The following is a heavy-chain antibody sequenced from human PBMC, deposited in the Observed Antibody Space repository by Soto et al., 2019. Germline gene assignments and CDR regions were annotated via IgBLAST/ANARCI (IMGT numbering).Heavy chain of an antibody. CDR1: GGSISSGGYS. D-gene: IGHD4-17*01. CDR3: ARGGNYGDYDNWFDP. Sequence: PSETLSLTCAVSGGSISSGGYSWSWIRQPPGKGLEWIGYIYHSGSTYYNPPLKSRVTISVDRSKNQFSLKLSSVTAADTAVYYCARGGNYGDYDNWFDPWGQGTLVTVSS. J-gene: IGHJ5*02. CDR2: IYHSGST. V-gene: IGHV4-30-2*01.